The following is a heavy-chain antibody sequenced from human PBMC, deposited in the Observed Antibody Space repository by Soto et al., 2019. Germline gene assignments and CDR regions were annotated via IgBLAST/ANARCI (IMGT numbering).Heavy chain of an antibody. Sequence: QVQLVQSGAEVKKPGSSVKVSCKASGGTFSSYAISWVRQAPGQGLEWMGGIIPIFGTANYAQKFQGRVTITADKSQSTAYMELSSLRYEDTAVYYCAREEVRQSLYYFDYWGQGTLVTVSS. V-gene: IGHV1-69*06. CDR3: AREEVRQSLYYFDY. D-gene: IGHD3-16*01. CDR1: GGTFSSYA. J-gene: IGHJ4*02. CDR2: IIPIFGTA.